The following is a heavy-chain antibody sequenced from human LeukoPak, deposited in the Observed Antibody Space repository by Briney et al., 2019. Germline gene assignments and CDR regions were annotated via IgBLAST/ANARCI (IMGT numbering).Heavy chain of an antibody. D-gene: IGHD2-15*01. J-gene: IGHJ3*02. V-gene: IGHV3-21*01. CDR3: ARADSAPNPDAFDI. CDR2: ISSRSTYI. Sequence: GGSLRLSCAASGFTFSSYSMNWVRQAPGKGLEWVSSISSRSTYIYYADSVKGRFTISRDNAKNSLYLQMNSLRAEDTAVYYCARADSAPNPDAFDIWGQGTMVTVSS. CDR1: GFTFSSYS.